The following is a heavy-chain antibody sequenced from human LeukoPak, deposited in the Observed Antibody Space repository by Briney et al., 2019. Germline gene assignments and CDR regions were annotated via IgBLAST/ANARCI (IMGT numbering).Heavy chain of an antibody. CDR3: ARVGKRGFHFGYVRSDAFDV. V-gene: IGHV4-4*07. CDR2: VHTSGTT. J-gene: IGHJ3*01. CDR1: DDSITRYY. Sequence: PSETLSLTCHVSDDSITRYYWTWIPQAAGKGLEWIGRVHTSGTTDYNPSLRSRVPMSIKTPKNQFSLWLSSATAADTAVYYCARVGKRGFHFGYVRSDAFDVWGHGTMVAVSS. D-gene: IGHD5-18*01.